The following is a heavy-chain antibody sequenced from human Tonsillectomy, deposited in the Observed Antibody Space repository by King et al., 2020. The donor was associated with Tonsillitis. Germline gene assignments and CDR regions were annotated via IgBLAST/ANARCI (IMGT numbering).Heavy chain of an antibody. J-gene: IGHJ4*02. Sequence: VQLVESGAEVKKPGASVKVSCKASGYTFTGYYMYWVRQAPGQGPEWMGWINPNSGGTNYAQKFQGRVTMTSDTSIRTAYMELSRLRSDDTAVYYCARGGDGALPRAAFDYWGQGTLVTVSS. CDR2: INPNSGGT. CDR1: GYTFTGYY. V-gene: IGHV1-2*02. D-gene: IGHD3-16*01. CDR3: ARGGDGALPRAAFDY.